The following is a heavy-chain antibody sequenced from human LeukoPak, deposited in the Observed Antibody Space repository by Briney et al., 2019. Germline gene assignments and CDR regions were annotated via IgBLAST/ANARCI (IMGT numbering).Heavy chain of an antibody. CDR1: GFTFSSYS. D-gene: IGHD3-10*01. CDR2: ISSSSSYI. Sequence: AGGSLRLSCAASGFTFSSYSMNWVRQAPGKGLEWVSSISSSSSYIYYADSVKGRFTISRDNAKNSLYLQMNSLRAEDTAVYYCARAHQSRGYYFDYWGQGTLVTVSS. J-gene: IGHJ4*02. V-gene: IGHV3-21*01. CDR3: ARAHQSRGYYFDY.